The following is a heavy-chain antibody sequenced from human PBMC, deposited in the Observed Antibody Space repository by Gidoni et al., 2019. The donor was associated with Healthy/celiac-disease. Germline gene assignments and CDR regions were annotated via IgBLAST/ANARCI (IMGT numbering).Heavy chain of an antibody. CDR3: ARQKRLLEWFFDY. V-gene: IGHV4-39*01. D-gene: IGHD3-3*01. J-gene: IGHJ4*02. Sequence: QLQLQESGPGLVKPSETLSLTCTVSGGSISSSSYYWGWIRQPPGKGLEWIGSIYYSGSTYYNPSRKSRVTISVDTSKNQFSLKLSSVTAADTAVYYCARQKRLLEWFFDYWGQGTLVTVSS. CDR2: IYYSGST. CDR1: GGSISSSSYY.